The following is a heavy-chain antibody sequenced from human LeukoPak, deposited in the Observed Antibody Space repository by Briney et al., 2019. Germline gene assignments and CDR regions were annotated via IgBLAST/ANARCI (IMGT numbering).Heavy chain of an antibody. J-gene: IGHJ3*01. D-gene: IGHD3-16*01. CDR2: IRGGGAGA. CDR3: AKCAQSYGNDAFDL. V-gene: IGHV3-23*01. CDR1: EFTFGNFA. Sequence: GGSLRLSCAASEFTFGNFAMSWVRQAPGKGLEWVSYIRGGGAGALYADSVKGRFTVSRDNSRSTLYVQMNSLRVEDTAVYYCAKCAQSYGNDAFDLWGPGKMVTVSS.